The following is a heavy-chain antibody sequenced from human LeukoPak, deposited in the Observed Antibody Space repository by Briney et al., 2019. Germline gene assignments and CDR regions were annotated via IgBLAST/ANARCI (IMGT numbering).Heavy chain of an antibody. Sequence: ASVKVSCKASGGTFSSYAISWVRQAPGQGLEWMGGIIPIFGTANYAQKFQGRVTITTDESTSTAYMELSSLRSEDTAVYYCAREGAVAGIFSRWFDPWGQGTLVTVSS. CDR3: AREGAVAGIFSRWFDP. CDR2: IIPIFGTA. J-gene: IGHJ5*02. D-gene: IGHD6-19*01. V-gene: IGHV1-69*05. CDR1: GGTFSSYA.